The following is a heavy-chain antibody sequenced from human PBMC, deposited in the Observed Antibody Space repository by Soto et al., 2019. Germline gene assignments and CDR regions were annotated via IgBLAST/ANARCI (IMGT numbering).Heavy chain of an antibody. CDR1: GGTFSTDS. CDR2: IIPIFGTA. CDR3: AREIDGYYGMDV. Sequence: QVQLVQSGAEVKKPGSSVKVSCKASGGTFSTDSISWVRQAPGQGLEWMGGIIPIFGTANNAQKFQGRVTITADESTSTAYMELRSLRSEDTAVYFCAREIDGYYGMDVWGQGTTVTVAS. J-gene: IGHJ6*02. V-gene: IGHV1-69*12.